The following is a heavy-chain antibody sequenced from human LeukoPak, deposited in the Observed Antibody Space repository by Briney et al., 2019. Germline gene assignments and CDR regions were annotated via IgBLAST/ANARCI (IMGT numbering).Heavy chain of an antibody. Sequence: SQTLSLTCAVSGGSISSGGYSWSWIRPPPGKGLEWIGYIYQSGSTYYNPSLKSRVTISVDRSKNQFSLKLSSVTAADTAVYYCARVNYYDSSGFYFGFWGQGTLVTVSS. J-gene: IGHJ4*02. V-gene: IGHV4-30-2*01. D-gene: IGHD3-22*01. CDR3: ARVNYYDSSGFYFGF. CDR2: IYQSGST. CDR1: GGSISSGGYS.